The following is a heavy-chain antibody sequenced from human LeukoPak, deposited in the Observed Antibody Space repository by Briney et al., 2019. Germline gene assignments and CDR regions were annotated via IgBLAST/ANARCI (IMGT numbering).Heavy chain of an antibody. CDR2: ISGSGDST. CDR3: AKVTQLWFSYFDY. J-gene: IGHJ4*02. Sequence: PGGSLRLSCAASGFTFSTYAMSWVRQAPGKGLEWVSGISGSGDSTYYADSVKGRFTISRDNSKNTLYLQMNSLRAEDTAVYYCAKVTQLWFSYFDYWGQGTLVTVSS. D-gene: IGHD5-18*01. V-gene: IGHV3-23*01. CDR1: GFTFSTYA.